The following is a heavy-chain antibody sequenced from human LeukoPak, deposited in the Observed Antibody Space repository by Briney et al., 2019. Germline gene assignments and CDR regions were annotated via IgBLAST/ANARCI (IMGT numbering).Heavy chain of an antibody. CDR2: IWYDGSNK. J-gene: IGHJ4*02. CDR1: GFTFSTYN. CDR3: ARPRDYYDSTGYPDY. D-gene: IGHD3-22*01. Sequence: QPGGSLRLSCAASGFTFSTYNMHWVRQAPGKGLEWVAVIWYDGSNKYYADCVKGRFTISRDNSKNTLYLQMNSLRAEDTAVYYCARPRDYYDSTGYPDYWGQGTLVTVSS. V-gene: IGHV3-33*01.